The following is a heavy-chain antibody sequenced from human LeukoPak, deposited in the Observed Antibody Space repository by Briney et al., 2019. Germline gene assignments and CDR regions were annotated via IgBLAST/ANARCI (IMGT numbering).Heavy chain of an antibody. CDR1: GFTFSSYA. V-gene: IGHV3-74*01. D-gene: IGHD2-2*01. CDR3: VSFYETY. CDR2: INSDGSWT. Sequence: PGGSLRLSCTASGFTFSSYAMSWVRQAPGKGLVWVSHINSDGSWTGYADSVKGRFTISKDNAKNTVYPQMNNLRAEDTAVYYCVSFYETYWGRGTLVTVSS. J-gene: IGHJ4*02.